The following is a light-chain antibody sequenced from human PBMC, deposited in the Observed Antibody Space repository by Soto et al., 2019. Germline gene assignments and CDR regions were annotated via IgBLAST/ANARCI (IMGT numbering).Light chain of an antibody. CDR1: LTMNNN. V-gene: IGKV3-15*01. Sequence: EIVMTQSPATLSVSPGESVTLSCRASLTMNNNIAWYQHKPGQAPRLLIFGASSRATGVPGRFSGSGFGTEFTLSISSLPSEDFAVYYCQQYNERPPWTFGQGTTVEMK. CDR3: QQYNERPPWT. J-gene: IGKJ1*01. CDR2: GAS.